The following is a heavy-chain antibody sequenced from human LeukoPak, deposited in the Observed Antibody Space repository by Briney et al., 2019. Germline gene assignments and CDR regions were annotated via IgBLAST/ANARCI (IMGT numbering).Heavy chain of an antibody. J-gene: IGHJ5*02. Sequence: ASVNVSCKASGYTFSGHYMHWVRQAPGQGLEWMGWIDPNSGGTNSAQKLRGRVTMTRDTSTYALYMELRRLRSDDTAVYYCARDVLSMMVEFDLWGQGTLVTVSS. V-gene: IGHV1-2*02. D-gene: IGHD4/OR15-4a*01. CDR2: IDPNSGGT. CDR3: ARDVLSMMVEFDL. CDR1: GYTFSGHY.